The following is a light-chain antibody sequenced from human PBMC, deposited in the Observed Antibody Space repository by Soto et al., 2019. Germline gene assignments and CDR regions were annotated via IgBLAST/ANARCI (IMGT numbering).Light chain of an antibody. CDR3: HQYGNSPQT. V-gene: IGKV3-20*01. CDR1: QSVSSSY. J-gene: IGKJ2*01. Sequence: EIVLTQSPGTLSLSPGERATLSCRASQSVSSSYLAWYQQKPGQAPRLLIIDASSRATGIPDRFSGSASGTDFTLTITRLEPEDSAVDYCHQYGNSPQTFGQGTKLEIK. CDR2: DAS.